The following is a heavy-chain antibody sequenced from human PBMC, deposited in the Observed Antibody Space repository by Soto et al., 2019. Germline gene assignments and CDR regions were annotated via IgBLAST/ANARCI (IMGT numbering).Heavy chain of an antibody. D-gene: IGHD4-17*01. V-gene: IGHV1-18*01. J-gene: IGHJ4*02. CDR2: ISAYNGNT. CDR3: ARAFSYGLSTIDPEIDY. CDR1: GYTFTSYG. Sequence: GASVKVSCKASGYTFTSYGISWVRQAPGQGLEWMGWISAYNGNTNYAQKLQGRVTMTTDTSTSTAYMELRSLRSDDTAVYYCARAFSYGLSTIDPEIDYWGQGTLVTVSS.